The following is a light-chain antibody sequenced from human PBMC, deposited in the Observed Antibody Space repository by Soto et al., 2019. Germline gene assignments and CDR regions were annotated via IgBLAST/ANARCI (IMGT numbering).Light chain of an antibody. CDR1: QSISIW. CDR3: QQYYSFWT. CDR2: TAS. J-gene: IGKJ1*01. Sequence: DIQMTQSPSTLSASVGDRVTITCRASQSISIWLAWYQQKPGKAPKLLIYTASSLESGVPSRFSGSGSGTEFTLTISSLQPDDFATYYCQQYYSFWTFGQGTKVEIK. V-gene: IGKV1-5*03.